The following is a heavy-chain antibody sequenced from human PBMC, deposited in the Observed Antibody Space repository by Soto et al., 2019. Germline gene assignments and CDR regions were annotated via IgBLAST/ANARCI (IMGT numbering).Heavy chain of an antibody. CDR3: AKDRSGYRGFQAFDY. D-gene: IGHD3-9*01. J-gene: IGHJ4*02. V-gene: IGHV3-30*18. CDR1: GFTFSSYG. Sequence: GGSLSLSCAASGFTFSSYGMHWVRQAPGKGLEWVAVISYDGSNKYYADSVKGRFTISRDNSKNTLYLQMNSLRAEDTAVYYCAKDRSGYRGFQAFDYWGQGTLVTVSS. CDR2: ISYDGSNK.